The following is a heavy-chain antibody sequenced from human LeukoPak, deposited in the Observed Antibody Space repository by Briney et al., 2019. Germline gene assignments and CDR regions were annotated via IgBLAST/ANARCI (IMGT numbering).Heavy chain of an antibody. J-gene: IGHJ3*02. Sequence: AASVKVSCKASGYTFTGYYMHWVRQAPGQGLEWMGWINPNSGGTNYAQKFQGRVTMTRDTSISTAYMEPSRLRSDDTAVYYCARVGELLRTGAFDIWGQGTMVTVSS. CDR3: ARVGELLRTGAFDI. CDR2: INPNSGGT. V-gene: IGHV1-2*02. CDR1: GYTFTGYY. D-gene: IGHD1-26*01.